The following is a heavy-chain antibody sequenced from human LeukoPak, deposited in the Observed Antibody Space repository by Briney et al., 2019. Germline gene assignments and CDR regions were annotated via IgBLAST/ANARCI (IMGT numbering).Heavy chain of an antibody. CDR2: ISHSGTT. J-gene: IGHJ4*02. CDR3: ARGCPGY. Sequence: SETLSLTCAVYGGSSSDYYWTWIRQTPGKGLEWIGQISHSGTTSYNPSLKSRVTMSVDTSKNQFSLKLTSVTAADTAVYYCARGCPGYWGQGTLVTVSS. CDR1: GGSSSDYY. V-gene: IGHV4-34*01.